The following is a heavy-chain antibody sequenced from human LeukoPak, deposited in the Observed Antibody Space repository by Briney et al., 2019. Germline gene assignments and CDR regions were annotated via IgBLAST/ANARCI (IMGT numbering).Heavy chain of an antibody. J-gene: IGHJ4*02. Sequence: GGSLILSSAASGFTFSSYGMYWVRQAPGKGLEWVAVIWYDGSNKYYADSVKGRFTISRDNSKNTLYLQMNSLRAEDTAVYYCARGKGSTTRSYFDYWGQGTLLTVSS. CDR2: IWYDGSNK. CDR1: GFTFSSYG. CDR3: ARGKGSTTRSYFDY. D-gene: IGHD2-2*01. V-gene: IGHV3-33*01.